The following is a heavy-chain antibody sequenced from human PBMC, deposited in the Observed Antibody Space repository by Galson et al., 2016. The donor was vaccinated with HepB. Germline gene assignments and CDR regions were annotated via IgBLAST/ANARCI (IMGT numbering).Heavy chain of an antibody. Sequence: SLRLSCAASGYTFKNYVMHWVRQAPGKGLEWVAVISADGSVKYYADSVKGRFTISRDNSKNTVYLHMNSLRPEDTALYYCAKEFESSNWYFDVWGRGTLATVS. CDR2: ISADGSVK. CDR1: GYTFKNYV. J-gene: IGHJ2*01. CDR3: AKEFESSNWYFDV. V-gene: IGHV3-30*18. D-gene: IGHD2-2*01.